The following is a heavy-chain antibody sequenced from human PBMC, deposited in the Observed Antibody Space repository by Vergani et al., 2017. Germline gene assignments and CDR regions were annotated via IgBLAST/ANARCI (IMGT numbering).Heavy chain of an antibody. CDR3: ARDKGRIYCSSTSCPHSVFDY. J-gene: IGHJ4*02. CDR2: INPNSGGT. CDR1: GYTFTGYY. Sequence: QVQLVQSGAEVKKPGASVKVSCKASGYTFTGYYMHWVRQAPGQGLEWMGWINPNSGGTNHAQKFQGRVTMTRDTSISTAYMEMSRLRSDYTGVYYCARDKGRIYCSSTSCPHSVFDYWGQGTLVTVSS. D-gene: IGHD2-2*01. V-gene: IGHV1-2*02.